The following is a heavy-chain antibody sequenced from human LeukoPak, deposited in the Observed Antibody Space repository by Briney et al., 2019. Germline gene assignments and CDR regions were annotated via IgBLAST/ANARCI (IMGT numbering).Heavy chain of an antibody. J-gene: IGHJ5*02. V-gene: IGHV4-31*03. CDR3: ARVVVVVVAATLDWFDP. D-gene: IGHD2-15*01. CDR2: IYYSGST. CDR1: GGSISSGGYY. Sequence: SETLSLTCTVSGGSISSGGYYWSWIRQPPGKGLEWIGYIYYSGSTYYNPSLKSRVTISVDTSKNQFSLKLSSVTAADTAVYYCARVVVVVVAATLDWFDPWGQGTLVTVSS.